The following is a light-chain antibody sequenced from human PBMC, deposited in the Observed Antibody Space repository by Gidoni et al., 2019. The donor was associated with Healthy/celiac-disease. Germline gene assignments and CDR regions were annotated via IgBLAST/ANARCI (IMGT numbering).Light chain of an antibody. CDR2: AAS. V-gene: IGKV1-39*01. J-gene: IGKJ3*01. CDR1: QSISSY. CDR3: QQSYSTRFT. Sequence: DIQMTQSPSSLSASVGDRVTITCRASQSISSYLNWYQQKPGNAPKLLIYAASSLQSGVPSRFSGSGSGTDFTLTISSLQPEDFATYYCQQSYSTRFTFGPGTKVEIK.